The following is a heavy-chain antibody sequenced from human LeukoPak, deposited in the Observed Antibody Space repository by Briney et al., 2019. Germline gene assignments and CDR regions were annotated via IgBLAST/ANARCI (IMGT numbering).Heavy chain of an antibody. CDR2: IIPIFGTA. CDR1: GYTFTSYY. Sequence: SVKVSCKASGYTFTSYYMHWVRQAPGQGLEWMGGIIPIFGTANYAQKFQGRVTITADKSTSTAYMELSSLRSEDTAVYYCARAWDWTDYYYYMDVWGKGTTVTVSS. CDR3: ARAWDWTDYYYYMDV. J-gene: IGHJ6*03. V-gene: IGHV1-69*06. D-gene: IGHD3/OR15-3a*01.